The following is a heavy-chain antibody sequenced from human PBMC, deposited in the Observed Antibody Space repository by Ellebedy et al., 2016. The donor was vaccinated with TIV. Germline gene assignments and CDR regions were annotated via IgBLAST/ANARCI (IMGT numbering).Heavy chain of an antibody. CDR3: AGPMVGVAGEIDY. D-gene: IGHD6-19*01. J-gene: IGHJ4*02. CDR1: GFTFSSYG. Sequence: GESLKISCAASGFTFSSYGMNWVRQAPGKGLEWVSSISSSSTYIYYADSVKGRFTISRDNTKNSLYLQMNSLRAEDTAVYYCAGPMVGVAGEIDYWGQGTLVTVSS. V-gene: IGHV3-21*06. CDR2: ISSSSTYI.